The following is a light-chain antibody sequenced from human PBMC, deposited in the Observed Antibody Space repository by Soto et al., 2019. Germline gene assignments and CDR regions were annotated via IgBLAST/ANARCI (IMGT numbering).Light chain of an antibody. CDR1: QSISRY. CDR3: QQSFSTQYT. J-gene: IGKJ2*01. Sequence: DIQMTQSPSSLSASVGDRVTITCRASQSISRYLNWYQQKPGKAPKFLSYAASRLQSGVTSRFSGSGSGTDFTITISSLQPEDCATYYCQQSFSTQYTFGQGTKVEIK. CDR2: AAS. V-gene: IGKV1-39*01.